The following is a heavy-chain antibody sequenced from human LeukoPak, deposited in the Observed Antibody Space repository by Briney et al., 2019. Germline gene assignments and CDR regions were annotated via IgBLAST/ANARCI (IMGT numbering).Heavy chain of an antibody. V-gene: IGHV1-18*01. CDR3: ARRSEVGAFDP. CDR1: GYTFTSDG. Sequence: ASEKVSCTTSGYTFTSDGISWVRHGPRQGLEWMGWISAYNGKTNNAQKLQGRVSMTTDTSTSTAYTELRSLRSDDTAVYYCARRSEVGAFDPWGQGTLVTVSS. CDR2: ISAYNGKT. D-gene: IGHD1-26*01. J-gene: IGHJ5*02.